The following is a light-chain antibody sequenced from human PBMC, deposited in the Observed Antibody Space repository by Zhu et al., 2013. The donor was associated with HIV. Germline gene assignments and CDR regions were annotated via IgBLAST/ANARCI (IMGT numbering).Light chain of an antibody. CDR1: QFVGSSTF. Sequence: DIVLTQSPGTLSLSPGDTATLSCRASQFVGSSTFLAWYQQKSGQAPRLLIFGISLRATGIPDRFTGFGSGTDFTLTINRLEPDDSAVYFXQQYGSSPLTFGGGTRMEIK. V-gene: IGKV3-20*01. CDR3: QQYGSSPLT. J-gene: IGKJ4*01. CDR2: GIS.